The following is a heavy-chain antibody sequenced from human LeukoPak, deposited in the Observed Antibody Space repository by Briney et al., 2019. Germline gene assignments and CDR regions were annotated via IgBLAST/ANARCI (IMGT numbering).Heavy chain of an antibody. Sequence: PSQTLSLTCTVSGGSISSGGYYWSWIRQHPGKGLEWIGYIHYSGNTYYDPSLKSRVTISVDTSKNQFSLRLSSVTAADTAVYYCASSPDKGYSYGFSHFDYWGQGTLVTVSS. J-gene: IGHJ4*02. CDR2: IHYSGNT. CDR3: ASSPDKGYSYGFSHFDY. CDR1: GGSISSGGYY. D-gene: IGHD5-18*01. V-gene: IGHV4-31*03.